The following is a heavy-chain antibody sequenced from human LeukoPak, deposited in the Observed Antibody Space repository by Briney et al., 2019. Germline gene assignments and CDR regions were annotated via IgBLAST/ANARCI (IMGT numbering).Heavy chain of an antibody. CDR1: GFTFSSYG. CDR2: IWYDGSNK. J-gene: IGHJ6*03. Sequence: GRSLRLSCAASGFTFSSYGMHWVRQAPGKGLEWVAVIWYDGSNKYYADSVKGRFTISRDNSKNTLYLQMNSLRAEDTAVYYCARDGGAARMVYYYYYMDVWGKGTTVTVSS. CDR3: ARDGGAARMVYYYYYMDV. V-gene: IGHV3-33*01. D-gene: IGHD6-6*01.